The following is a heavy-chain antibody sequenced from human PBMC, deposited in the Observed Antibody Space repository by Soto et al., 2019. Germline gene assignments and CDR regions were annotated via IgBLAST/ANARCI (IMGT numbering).Heavy chain of an antibody. CDR2: ISAYNGNT. Sequence: ASVKVSCKASGYTFTSYGISWVRQAPGQGLEWMGWISAYNGNTNYAQKLQGRVTMTTDTSTSTAYMELRSLRSDDTAVYYCARGGYSSGSPTDYYYGMDVWGQGTTLTVYS. V-gene: IGHV1-18*04. CDR3: ARGGYSSGSPTDYYYGMDV. D-gene: IGHD6-19*01. J-gene: IGHJ6*02. CDR1: GYTFTSYG.